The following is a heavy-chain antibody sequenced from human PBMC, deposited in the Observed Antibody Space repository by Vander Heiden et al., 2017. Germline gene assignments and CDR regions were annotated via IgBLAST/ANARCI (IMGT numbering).Heavy chain of an antibody. Sequence: VQLVESEGGLVQPGRSLRLSCAASGFTFDDYAMHWVRQPPGKGLEWVSGITWNSVTMAYADSVKGRFTVSRDNAKNSLYLQMNSLKIEDTALYYCAKGTDSGSYYGLGYWGQGTLVTVSS. D-gene: IGHD1-26*01. CDR3: AKGTDSGSYYGLGY. J-gene: IGHJ4*02. CDR2: ITWNSVTM. V-gene: IGHV3-9*01. CDR1: GFTFDDYA.